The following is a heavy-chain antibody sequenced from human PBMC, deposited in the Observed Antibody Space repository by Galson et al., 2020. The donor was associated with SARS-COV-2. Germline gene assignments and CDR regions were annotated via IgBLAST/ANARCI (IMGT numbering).Heavy chain of an antibody. Sequence: GGSLRLSCAASGFTFSSHAMHWVRQAPGKGLDWVAVISYDGSNKYYADSVKDRFTISRDNSKNTLYLQINSLRAEDTAVYYCARQPLWVLVRCFDYWGQGTLVTVSS. CDR2: ISYDGSNK. CDR3: ARQPLWVLVRCFDY. J-gene: IGHJ4*02. V-gene: IGHV3-30*04. CDR1: GFTFSSHA. D-gene: IGHD1-26*01.